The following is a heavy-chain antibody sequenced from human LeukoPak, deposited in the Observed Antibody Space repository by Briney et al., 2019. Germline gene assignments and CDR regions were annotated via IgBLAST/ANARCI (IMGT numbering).Heavy chain of an antibody. CDR2: IYYSGST. Sequence: SETLSLTCTVSGGSISSYYWSWIRQPPGKGLEWIGDIYYSGSTNYNPSLKSRVTISVDTSKNQFSLKLSSVTAADTAVYYCARESGGATTSHDAFDIWGQGTMVTVSS. CDR1: GGSISSYY. CDR3: ARESGGATTSHDAFDI. V-gene: IGHV4-59*01. J-gene: IGHJ3*02. D-gene: IGHD1-26*01.